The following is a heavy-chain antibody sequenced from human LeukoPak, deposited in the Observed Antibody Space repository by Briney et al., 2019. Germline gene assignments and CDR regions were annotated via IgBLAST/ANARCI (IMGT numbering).Heavy chain of an antibody. Sequence: SETLSLTCTVSGGSISSYYWSWVRQPPGKGLEWIGYIYYSGSTKYNPSLTSRVTISVDTSKNQFSLKLSSVTAADTAVYYCARDLGSYYDGVGYFDYWGQGTLVTVSS. CDR2: IYYSGST. J-gene: IGHJ4*02. V-gene: IGHV4-59*01. CDR3: ARDLGSYYDGVGYFDY. D-gene: IGHD3-10*01. CDR1: GGSISSYY.